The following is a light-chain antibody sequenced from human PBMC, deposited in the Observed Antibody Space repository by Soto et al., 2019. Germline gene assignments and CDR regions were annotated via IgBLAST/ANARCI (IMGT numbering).Light chain of an antibody. V-gene: IGKV3-20*01. J-gene: IGKJ2*01. CDR1: QSVSSSY. CDR2: GAS. CDR3: HQYGSSPYT. Sequence: EIVLTQSPGTLSLSPGERATLSCRASQSVSSSYLAWYQQKPGQAPRLLIYGASSRATGIPDRFSGSGSGTDVTLTISRLEPEDFAVYYCHQYGSSPYTFGQGTKLESK.